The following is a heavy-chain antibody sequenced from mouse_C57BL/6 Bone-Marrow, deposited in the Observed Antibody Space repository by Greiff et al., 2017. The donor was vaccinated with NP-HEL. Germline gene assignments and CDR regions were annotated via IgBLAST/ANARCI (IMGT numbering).Heavy chain of an antibody. CDR1: GYSITSGYY. V-gene: IGHV3-6*01. D-gene: IGHD2-1*01. Sequence: EVKLQESGPGLVKPSQSLSLTCSVTGYSITSGYYWNWIRQFPGNKLEWMGYISYDGSNNYNPSLKNRISITRDTSKNQFFLKLNSVTTEDTATYYCARGSYGNYPFAYWGQGTLVTVSA. CDR2: ISYDGSN. J-gene: IGHJ3*01. CDR3: ARGSYGNYPFAY.